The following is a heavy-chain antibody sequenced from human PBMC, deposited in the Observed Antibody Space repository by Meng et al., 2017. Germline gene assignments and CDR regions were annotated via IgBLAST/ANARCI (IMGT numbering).Heavy chain of an antibody. V-gene: IGHV3-49*04. Sequence: GESLKISCTASGFTFGDYAMSWVRQAPGKGLEWVGFIRSKAYGGTTEYAASVKGRFTISRDDSKSITYLQMNSLKTDDTAVYYCTRDPLSGWYIPDAFDIWGQGTMVTVSS. CDR2: IRSKAYGGTT. D-gene: IGHD6-19*01. J-gene: IGHJ3*02. CDR1: GFTFGDYA. CDR3: TRDPLSGWYIPDAFDI.